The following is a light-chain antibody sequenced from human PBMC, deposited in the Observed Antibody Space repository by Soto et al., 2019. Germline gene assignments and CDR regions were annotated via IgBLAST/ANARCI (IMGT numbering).Light chain of an antibody. CDR3: QQGGSSLPWT. CDR2: ASS. CDR1: QIISSAY. Sequence: EIVLTQSPGTLSLSPGDRATLSCRASQIISSAYLAWYQQRPGQAPRHLIYASSRRATGIPDRFSGSGSGTDFTLTISRLEPEAFAEYYCQQGGSSLPWTFSKGTKVEMK. J-gene: IGKJ1*01. V-gene: IGKV3-20*01.